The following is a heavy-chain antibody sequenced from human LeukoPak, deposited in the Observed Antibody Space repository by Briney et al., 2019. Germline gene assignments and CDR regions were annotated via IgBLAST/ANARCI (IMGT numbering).Heavy chain of an antibody. CDR2: ISYDGSNK. CDR3: ARLVIINYFDY. CDR1: GFTFSSYG. J-gene: IGHJ4*02. V-gene: IGHV3-30*19. Sequence: PGGSLRLSCAASGFTFSSYGMHWVRQAPGKGLEWVAVISYDGSNKYYADSVKGRFTISRDNSKNTLYLQMNSLRAEDTAVYYCARLVIINYFDYWGQGTLVTVSS. D-gene: IGHD3-9*01.